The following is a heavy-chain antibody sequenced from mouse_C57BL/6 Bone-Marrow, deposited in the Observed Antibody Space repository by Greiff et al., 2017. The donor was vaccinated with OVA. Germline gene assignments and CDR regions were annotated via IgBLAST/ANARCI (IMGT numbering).Heavy chain of an antibody. Sequence: QVQLQQPGAELVKPGASVKLSCKASGYTFTSYWMHWVKQRPGQGLEWIGMIHPNSGSTNYNEKFKSKATLTVDKSSSAAYVQLSSLTSEDSAVYYCARYGYDGAMDYWGQGTSVTVSS. J-gene: IGHJ4*01. V-gene: IGHV1-64*01. CDR1: GYTFTSYW. D-gene: IGHD2-2*01. CDR3: ARYGYDGAMDY. CDR2: IHPNSGST.